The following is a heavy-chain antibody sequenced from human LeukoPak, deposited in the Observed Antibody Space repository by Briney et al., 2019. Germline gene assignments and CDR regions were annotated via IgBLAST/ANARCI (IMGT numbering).Heavy chain of an antibody. CDR3: ARRGYCGGDCYIGDYYYYGMDV. CDR1: GYTFTSYG. V-gene: IGHV1-18*01. D-gene: IGHD2-21*02. Sequence: ASVTVSFTTSGYTFTSYGISWVRQAPGQGLEWMGWISAYNGNTNYAQKLQGRVTMTTDTSTSTAYMELRSLRSDDTAVYYCARRGYCGGDCYIGDYYYYGMDVWGQGTTVTVSS. J-gene: IGHJ6*02. CDR2: ISAYNGNT.